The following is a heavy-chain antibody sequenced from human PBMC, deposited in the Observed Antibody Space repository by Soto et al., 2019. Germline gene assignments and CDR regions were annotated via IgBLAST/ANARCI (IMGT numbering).Heavy chain of an antibody. Sequence: GESLNISCKGSGYSFTSYWIRWVRQMPGKGLEWMGRIDPRDSYTNYSPSFQDHVTISADKSISTAYLQWSSLKASDTAMYYCASSASYYLDNWFDPWGQGTLVTVSS. CDR1: GYSFTSYW. J-gene: IGHJ5*02. V-gene: IGHV5-10-1*01. CDR2: IDPRDSYT. CDR3: ASSASYYLDNWFDP. D-gene: IGHD1-26*01.